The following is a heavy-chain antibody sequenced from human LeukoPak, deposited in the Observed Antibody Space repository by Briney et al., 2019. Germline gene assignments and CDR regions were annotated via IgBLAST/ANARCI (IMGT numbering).Heavy chain of an antibody. J-gene: IGHJ1*01. D-gene: IGHD5-24*01. Sequence: SETLSLTCTFSGGAITMSTYDAGWIRQPPGKGLEWIGNFYYSGSTYYNPSLQSRVTISVDTSRNEFSLKLTSMTAADTAVYYCARLFRDGYNFIQHWGQGTLVTVSS. CDR3: ARLFRDGYNFIQH. CDR2: FYYSGST. CDR1: GGAITMSTYD. V-gene: IGHV4-39*01.